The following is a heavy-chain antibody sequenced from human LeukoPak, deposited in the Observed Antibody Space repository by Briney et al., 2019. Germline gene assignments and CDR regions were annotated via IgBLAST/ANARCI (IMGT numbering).Heavy chain of an antibody. Sequence: HSGGSLRLSCSASGFTFSNYAIHWVRQAPGKGLEYVSAISSNGGSTYYADSVKGRFTISRDNSKNTLYLQMSSLRPEDTAVYYCVKDPGSSGSGYYDYWGQGTLVTVSS. CDR2: ISSNGGST. D-gene: IGHD6-19*01. V-gene: IGHV3-64D*06. CDR3: VKDPGSSGSGYYDY. CDR1: GFTFSNYA. J-gene: IGHJ4*02.